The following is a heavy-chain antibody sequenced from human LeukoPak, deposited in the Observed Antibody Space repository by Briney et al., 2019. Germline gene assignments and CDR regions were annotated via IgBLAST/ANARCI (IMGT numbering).Heavy chain of an antibody. V-gene: IGHV3-21*01. CDR2: ISSFGSYI. D-gene: IGHD5-12*01. CDR1: RFTFSSYS. Sequence: GGSLRLSCAASRFTFSSYSMNWVRQAPGKGLEWVSSISSFGSYIYYADSVKGRFTISRDNAKNSLYLQMNSLRVEDTAVYYCARVGVATFKAGYYYMDVWGKGTTVTVSS. J-gene: IGHJ6*03. CDR3: ARVGVATFKAGYYYMDV.